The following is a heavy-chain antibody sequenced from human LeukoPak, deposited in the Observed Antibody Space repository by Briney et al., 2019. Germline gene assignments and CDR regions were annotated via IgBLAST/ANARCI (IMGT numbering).Heavy chain of an antibody. CDR2: INPNSGGT. J-gene: IGHJ5*02. V-gene: IGHV1-2*02. D-gene: IGHD1-1*01. CDR1: GYTFTGYY. CDR3: ARVASWNAFYNWFDP. Sequence: GASVKVSCKASGYTFTGYYMHWVRQAPGQGLEWMGWINPNSGGTNYAQKFQGRVTMTRDTSISTAYMELSRLRSDDTAVYYCARVASWNAFYNWFDPWGQGTLVTVSS.